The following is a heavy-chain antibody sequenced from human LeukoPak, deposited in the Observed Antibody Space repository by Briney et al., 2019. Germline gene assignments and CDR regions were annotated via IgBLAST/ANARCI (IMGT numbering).Heavy chain of an antibody. CDR2: IKQDGSEK. V-gene: IGHV3-7*01. CDR1: GFTFSSYW. CDR3: ATLVGAADY. D-gene: IGHD1-26*01. J-gene: IGHJ4*02. Sequence: PGGSLRLSCVASGFTFSSYWMSWVRQAPGKGLEWVANIKQDGSEKYYVDSVKGRFTISRDNAKNSLYLQMNSLRAEDTAVYYCATLVGAADYWGQGTLVTVSS.